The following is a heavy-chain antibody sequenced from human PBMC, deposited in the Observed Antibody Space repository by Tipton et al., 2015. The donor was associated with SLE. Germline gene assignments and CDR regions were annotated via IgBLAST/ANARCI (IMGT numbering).Heavy chain of an antibody. D-gene: IGHD3-10*02. CDR2: IYYSGNT. Sequence: TLSLTCTVSGGSISSSSYYWGWIRQPPGKGLEWIGSIYYSGNTYYNPSLKSRVTISVDTSKNQFSLKLSSVTAADTAVYYCARRSRYCTAYYYVDYWGPGSLVTVSS. CDR1: GGSISSSSYY. V-gene: IGHV4-39*07. J-gene: IGHJ4*02. CDR3: ARRSRYCTAYYYVDY.